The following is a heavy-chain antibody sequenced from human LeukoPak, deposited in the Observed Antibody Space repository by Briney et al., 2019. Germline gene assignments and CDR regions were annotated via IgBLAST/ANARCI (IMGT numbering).Heavy chain of an antibody. CDR1: GFTFSSYA. J-gene: IGHJ4*02. D-gene: IGHD6-13*01. CDR2: ISGSGGST. Sequence: GGSLRLSCAASGFTFSSYAMSWVRQAPGKGLEWVSTISGSGGSTYYADSVKGRFTISRDNSKNTLYLQMNSLGAEDTAVYYCTKANIAAAGIVDFWGQGTLVTVSS. CDR3: TKANIAAAGIVDF. V-gene: IGHV3-23*01.